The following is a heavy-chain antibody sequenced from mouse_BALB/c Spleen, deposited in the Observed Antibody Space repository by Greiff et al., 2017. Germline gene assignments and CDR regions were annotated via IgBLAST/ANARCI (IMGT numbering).Heavy chain of an antibody. CDR1: GYSFTSYY. V-gene: IGHV1-66*01. D-gene: IGHD1-1*01. Sequence: QVQLKQSGPELVKPGASVKISCKASGYSFTSYYIHWVKQRPGQGLEWIGWIFPGSGNTKYNEKFKGKATLTADTSSSTAYMQLSSLTSEDSAVYFCANYYGSSYWYAMDYWGQGTSVTVSS. CDR3: ANYYGSSYWYAMDY. J-gene: IGHJ4*01. CDR2: IFPGSGNT.